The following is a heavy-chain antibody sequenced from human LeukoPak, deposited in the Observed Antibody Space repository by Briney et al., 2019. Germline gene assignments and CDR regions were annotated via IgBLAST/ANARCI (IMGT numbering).Heavy chain of an antibody. Sequence: PGGPLRLSCAASGFSFSTYGFHWVRQAPGKGLEWVTFIRFDGGKKNYADSVKGRFAISRDNSKNTVYLQMNSLRAEDTAVYYCAKGSALGYRVPGYWGQGTLVTVSS. CDR3: AKGSALGYRVPGY. CDR1: GFSFSTYG. J-gene: IGHJ4*02. D-gene: IGHD5-18*01. V-gene: IGHV3-30*02. CDR2: IRFDGGKK.